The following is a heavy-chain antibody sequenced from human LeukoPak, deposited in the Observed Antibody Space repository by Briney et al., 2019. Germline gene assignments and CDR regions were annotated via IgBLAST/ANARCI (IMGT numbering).Heavy chain of an antibody. J-gene: IGHJ4*02. V-gene: IGHV1-18*01. D-gene: IGHD4-17*01. CDR3: ARANGDYPD. Sequence: GASVKVSCKASGYTFTTYGISWVRQAPGQGLEWMGWISTYSGNTNLAQNLQGRVTMTTDTSTSTAYMELRSLRSDDTAVYYCARANGDYPDWGQGTLVTVSS. CDR2: ISTYSGNT. CDR1: GYTFTTYG.